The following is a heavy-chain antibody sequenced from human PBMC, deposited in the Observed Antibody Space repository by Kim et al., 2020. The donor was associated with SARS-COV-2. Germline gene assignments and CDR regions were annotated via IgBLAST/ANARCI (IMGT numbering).Heavy chain of an antibody. CDR2: INPSGGST. CDR3: ARSKDPYSSSWYNKGTWFDP. J-gene: IGHJ5*02. V-gene: IGHV1-46*01. Sequence: ASVKVSCKASGYTFTSYYMHWVRQAPGQGLEWMGIINPSGGSTSYAQKFQGRVTMTRDTSTSTVYMELSSLRSEDTAVYYCARSKDPYSSSWYNKGTWFDPWGQGTLVTVSS. D-gene: IGHD6-13*01. CDR1: GYTFTSYY.